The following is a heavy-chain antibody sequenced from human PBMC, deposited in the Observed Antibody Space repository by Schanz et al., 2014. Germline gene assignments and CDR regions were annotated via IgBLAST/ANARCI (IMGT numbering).Heavy chain of an antibody. J-gene: IGHJ4*02. CDR1: GFTFSSYA. Sequence: EVQLLESGGGLVQPGGSLRLSCAASGFTFSSYAMSWVRQAPRKGLECVSSFNDGGVNKYYADSVKGRFTISSDNSKSTLYLQMSSLRAEDTAVYYCAKSQGSSFDSWGQGTLVTVSS. CDR3: AKSQGSSFDS. CDR2: FNDGGVNK. D-gene: IGHD6-13*01. V-gene: IGHV3-23*01.